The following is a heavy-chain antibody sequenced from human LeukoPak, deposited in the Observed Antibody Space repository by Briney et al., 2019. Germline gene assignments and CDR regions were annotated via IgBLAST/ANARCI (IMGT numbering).Heavy chain of an antibody. Sequence: GGSLRLSCAVSAFPFTRAWMTWVRQAPGKGLEWVGRIKRKTDGGTTDYAAPVKGRFSISRDDSKNTLYLQMNSLETEDTAMYYCTTCGYDRCGAFDIWGQGTVVTVSS. D-gene: IGHD5-12*01. CDR1: AFPFTRAW. V-gene: IGHV3-15*01. J-gene: IGHJ3*02. CDR2: IKRKTDGGTT. CDR3: TTCGYDRCGAFDI.